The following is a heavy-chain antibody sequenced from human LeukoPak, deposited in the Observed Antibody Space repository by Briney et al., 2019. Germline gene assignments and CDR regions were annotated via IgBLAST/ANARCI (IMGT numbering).Heavy chain of an antibody. D-gene: IGHD3-22*01. CDR3: AKDRVPTMIKGYFDY. CDR1: GFTFSSYA. J-gene: IGHJ4*02. CDR2: ISGSGGSK. Sequence: GGSLRLSCAASGFTFSSYAMSWVRQAPGKGLEWVSAISGSGGSKYYADSVKGRFTISRDNSKNTLYLQMNSLRAEDTAVYYCAKDRVPTMIKGYFDYWGQGTLVTVSS. V-gene: IGHV3-23*01.